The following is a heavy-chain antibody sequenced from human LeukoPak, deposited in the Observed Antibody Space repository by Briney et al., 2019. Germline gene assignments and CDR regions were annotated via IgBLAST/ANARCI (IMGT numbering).Heavy chain of an antibody. CDR1: GFTFSSYS. Sequence: GGSLRLSCAASGFTFSSYSMNWGRQAPGKGLEWVSYISRSGSTIYYADSVKGRFTISRDNAKDSLYLQMNSPRAEDTAVYYCARDQGTGDYFDYWGQGTLVTVSS. CDR2: ISRSGSTI. V-gene: IGHV3-48*04. CDR3: ARDQGTGDYFDY. D-gene: IGHD1-1*01. J-gene: IGHJ4*02.